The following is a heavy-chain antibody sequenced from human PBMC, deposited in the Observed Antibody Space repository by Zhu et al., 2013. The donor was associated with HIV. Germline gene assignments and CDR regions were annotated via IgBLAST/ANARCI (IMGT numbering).Heavy chain of an antibody. J-gene: IGHJ6*02. CDR3: ARDRTNDNYSNLYGMDV. Sequence: QVQLVQSGAEVKKPGSSVKVSCKASGGTFSSYAISWVRQAPGQGLEWMGGIIPIFGTANYAQKFQGRVTITADESTSTAYMELSSLRSEDTAVYYCARDRTNDNYSNLYGMDVWGQGTTVTVSS. CDR1: GGTFSSYA. CDR2: IIPIFGTA. V-gene: IGHV1-69*01. D-gene: IGHD4-4*01.